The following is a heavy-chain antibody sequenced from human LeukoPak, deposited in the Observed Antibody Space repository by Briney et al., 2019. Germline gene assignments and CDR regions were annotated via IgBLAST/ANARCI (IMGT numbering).Heavy chain of an antibody. Sequence: GGSLRLSCAASGFSFSSYSMNWVRQAPGEGLEWVSSITSRSSYIYYGDSVKGRFTISRHNAKNSLYLQMNSLRAEDTAVYYCARDRGGYCGSTSCHPYDYWGQGTLVTVSS. V-gene: IGHV3-21*01. D-gene: IGHD2-2*03. CDR2: ITSRSSYI. J-gene: IGHJ4*02. CDR1: GFSFSSYS. CDR3: ARDRGGYCGSTSCHPYDY.